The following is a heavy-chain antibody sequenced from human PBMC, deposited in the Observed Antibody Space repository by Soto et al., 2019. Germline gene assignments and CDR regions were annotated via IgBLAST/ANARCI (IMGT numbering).Heavy chain of an antibody. CDR1: GGTFSSYA. J-gene: IGHJ5*02. V-gene: IGHV1-69*13. D-gene: IGHD5-12*01. Sequence: SVKVSCKASGGTFSSYAISWVRQAPGQGLEWMGGIIPIFGTANYAQKFQGRVTITADESTSTAYMELSSLRSEDTAVYYCARVIVATIPTIYWFDPWGQGTLVTVSS. CDR2: IIPIFGTA. CDR3: ARVIVATIPTIYWFDP.